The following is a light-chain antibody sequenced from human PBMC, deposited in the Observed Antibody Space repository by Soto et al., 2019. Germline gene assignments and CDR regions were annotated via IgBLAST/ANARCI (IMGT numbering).Light chain of an antibody. CDR3: GSYTSSSTLV. V-gene: IGLV2-14*01. Sequence: QSALTQPASVSGSPGQSITISCTGTSSDIGGYNYVSWYQQHPGKAPKLMIYDVSNRPSGVSNRFSASKSGNTASLTISGLQAEDEDDYYCGSYTSSSTLVFGGGTQLTVL. J-gene: IGLJ2*01. CDR2: DVS. CDR1: SSDIGGYNY.